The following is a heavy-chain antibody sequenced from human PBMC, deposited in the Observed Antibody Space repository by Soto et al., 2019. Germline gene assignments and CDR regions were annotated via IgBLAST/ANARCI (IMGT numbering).Heavy chain of an antibody. J-gene: IGHJ4*02. CDR2: IIPIFGTA. Sequence: GASVNVSCKASGGTFSSYAISWVRQAPGQGLEWMGGIIPIFGTANYAQKFQGRVTITADESTSTAYMELSSLRSEDTAVYYCARGAPENDSSGYYYLDWGQGTLVTVSS. CDR3: ARGAPENDSSGYYYLD. V-gene: IGHV1-69*13. CDR1: GGTFSSYA. D-gene: IGHD3-22*01.